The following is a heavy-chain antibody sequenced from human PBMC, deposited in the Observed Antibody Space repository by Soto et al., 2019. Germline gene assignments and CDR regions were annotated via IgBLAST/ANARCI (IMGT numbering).Heavy chain of an antibody. CDR2: ITGSGDST. D-gene: IGHD6-13*01. CDR1: GFTFSNYA. Sequence: EVQLLESGGGLVQPGGSLRLSCAASGFTFSNYAIRWVRQAPGKGLEWVSSITGSGDSTYYADSVKGRFTISRDNSKNTLYLQMNSLRVEDTAVYYCAKDPLKNSSSWYLEWWFDPWGQGTLVTVSS. V-gene: IGHV3-23*01. CDR3: AKDPLKNSSSWYLEWWFDP. J-gene: IGHJ5*02.